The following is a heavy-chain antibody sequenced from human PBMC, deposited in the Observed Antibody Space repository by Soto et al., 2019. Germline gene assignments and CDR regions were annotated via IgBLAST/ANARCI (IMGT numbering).Heavy chain of an antibody. CDR2: IYPGDSDT. D-gene: IGHD3-16*02. Sequence: GESLKISCKGSGYSFTSYWIGWVRQMPGKGLEWMGIIYPGDSDTRYSPSFQGQVTISADKSISTAYLQWSSLKASDTAMYYCARGKDDYIWGSYRRRVYYFDYWGQGTLVTVSS. V-gene: IGHV5-51*01. J-gene: IGHJ4*02. CDR3: ARGKDDYIWGSYRRRVYYFDY. CDR1: GYSFTSYW.